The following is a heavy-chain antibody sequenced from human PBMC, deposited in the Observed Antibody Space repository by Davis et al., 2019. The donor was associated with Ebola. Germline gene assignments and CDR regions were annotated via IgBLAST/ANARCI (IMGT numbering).Heavy chain of an antibody. V-gene: IGHV1-69*06. D-gene: IGHD3-3*01. CDR2: IIPIFGTA. CDR1: GGTFSSYA. J-gene: IGHJ6*02. CDR3: ASDITIFGVVIKAEYYYGMDV. Sequence: SVTVSCKASGGTFSSYAISWVRQAPGQGLEWMGGIIPIFGTANYAQKFQGRVTITADKSTSTAYMELSSLRSEDTAVYYCASDITIFGVVIKAEYYYGMDVWGQGTTVTVSS.